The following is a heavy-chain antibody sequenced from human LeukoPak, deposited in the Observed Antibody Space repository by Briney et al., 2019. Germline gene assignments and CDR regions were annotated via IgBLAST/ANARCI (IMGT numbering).Heavy chain of an antibody. J-gene: IGHJ3*02. V-gene: IGHV4-38-2*02. CDR1: GYSISSGYY. CDR3: ARMDYYDSSGAFDT. Sequence: PSETLSLTCTVSGYSISSGYYWAWMRQPPGKGLEWIGSINHSGSTYYNPSLKSRVTVSVDTSKNQVSLRLSSVTAADTAVYYCARMDYYDSSGAFDTWGQGTMVTVSS. CDR2: INHSGST. D-gene: IGHD3-22*01.